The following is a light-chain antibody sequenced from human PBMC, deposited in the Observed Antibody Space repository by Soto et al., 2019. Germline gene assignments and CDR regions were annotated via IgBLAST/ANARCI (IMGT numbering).Light chain of an antibody. CDR3: QCSNTWSPWT. Sequence: EIVMTQSLATLSVSPGERATLSCTASQSVSNNLAWYQQKPGQARRLLIYDASARATGIPVRFSGSGSGTEFTLTIGSLQSEDFAVYCCQCSNTWSPWTFGQGTKVDIK. V-gene: IGKV3-15*01. CDR2: DAS. J-gene: IGKJ1*01. CDR1: QSVSNN.